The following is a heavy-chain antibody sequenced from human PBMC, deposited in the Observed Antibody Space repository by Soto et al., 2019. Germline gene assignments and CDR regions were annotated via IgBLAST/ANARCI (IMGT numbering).Heavy chain of an antibody. J-gene: IGHJ6*04. V-gene: IGHV3-74*01. CDR1: GFTLSGHS. Sequence: EVQLVESGGGLVQPGGSLRLSCAASGFTLSGHSMHWVRQAPGKGLVWVSVIDNAGTDSTYADSVKGRFTSSRDNAKNMLYLQMNSLRVEDTAVYYCARGWFGPDVCGKGSTLTVAS. D-gene: IGHD3-10*01. CDR2: IDNAGTDS. CDR3: ARGWFGPDV.